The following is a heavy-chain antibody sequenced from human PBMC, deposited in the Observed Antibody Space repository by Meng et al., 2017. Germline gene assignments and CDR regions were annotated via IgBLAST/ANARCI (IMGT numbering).Heavy chain of an antibody. J-gene: IGHJ4*02. CDR1: GYTFTSYA. Sequence: VQVVEAGFELNKAGALVKVSCKASGYTFTSYAMNWVRQAPGQGLEWMGWINTNTGNPTYAQGFTGRFVFSLDTSVSTAYLQISSLKAEDTAVYYCAREGRVDFDYWGQGTLVTVSS. D-gene: IGHD1-26*01. V-gene: IGHV7-4-1*02. CDR2: INTNTGNP. CDR3: AREGRVDFDY.